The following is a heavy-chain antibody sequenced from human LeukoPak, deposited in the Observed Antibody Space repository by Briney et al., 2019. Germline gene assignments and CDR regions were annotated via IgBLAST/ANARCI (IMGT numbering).Heavy chain of an antibody. Sequence: GGSLRLSCEASGFTFSNYWLYWVRQAPGKGLEWVANIQQDGSEKYYVDSVKGRFTISRDNAKNSLYLQMNSLRAEDTAVYYCARDAQTFYYDSSGYYWSYFDYWGQGTLVSVSS. D-gene: IGHD3-22*01. CDR2: IQQDGSEK. V-gene: IGHV3-7*01. CDR1: GFTFSNYW. J-gene: IGHJ4*02. CDR3: ARDAQTFYYDSSGYYWSYFDY.